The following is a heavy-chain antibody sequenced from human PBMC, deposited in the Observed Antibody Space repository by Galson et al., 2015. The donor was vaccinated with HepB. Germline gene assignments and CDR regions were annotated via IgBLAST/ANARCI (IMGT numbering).Heavy chain of an antibody. V-gene: IGHV5-51*03. Sequence: QSGAEVKKPGESLKISFKGSGYSFINDWIVWVRQVPGKGLEWMGIIYPGDSDTRYSPSFQGQVFFSADKSSSTAYLHWSRLKASDTAIYYCARGSVRGVGHNWGQGTLVTVSS. J-gene: IGHJ4*02. CDR3: ARGSVRGVGHN. CDR2: IYPGDSDT. CDR1: GYSFINDW. D-gene: IGHD3-10*01.